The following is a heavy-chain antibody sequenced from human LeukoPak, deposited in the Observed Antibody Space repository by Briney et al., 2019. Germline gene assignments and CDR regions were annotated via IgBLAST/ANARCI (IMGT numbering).Heavy chain of an antibody. V-gene: IGHV3-21*04. J-gene: IGHJ4*02. Sequence: PGGSLRLSCAASGFTFSSYSMNWVRQAPGKGLEWVSSISTSSSYIYYADSVKGRFTISRDNAKNSLYLQMNSLRAEDTAVYYCARFDSSGYWDDYWGQGTLVTVSS. D-gene: IGHD3-22*01. CDR1: GFTFSSYS. CDR2: ISTSSSYI. CDR3: ARFDSSGYWDDY.